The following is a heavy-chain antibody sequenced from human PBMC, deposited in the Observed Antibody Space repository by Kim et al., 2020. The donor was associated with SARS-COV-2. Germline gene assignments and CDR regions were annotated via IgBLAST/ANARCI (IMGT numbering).Heavy chain of an antibody. J-gene: IGHJ4*02. D-gene: IGHD3-10*01. Sequence: GGSLRLSCVASGFTFSNAWMSWVRQAPGKGLEWVGRIKSKTDGGTLDYAAPVKGRFTISRDDSKNTLHLQMNSLKTEDTAVYYCSTDLTTMARGLIAHWGQGTQVTVSS. CDR1: GFTFSNAW. V-gene: IGHV3-15*01. CDR2: IKSKTDGGTL. CDR3: STDLTTMARGLIAH.